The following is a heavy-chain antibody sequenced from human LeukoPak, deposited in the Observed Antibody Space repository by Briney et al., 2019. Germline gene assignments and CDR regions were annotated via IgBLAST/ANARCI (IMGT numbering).Heavy chain of an antibody. V-gene: IGHV3-15*01. J-gene: IGHJ4*02. Sequence: GGSLRLSCAASGFTFSNAWMSWVRQAPGKGLEWVGRIKGKTDGGTTDYAAPVKGRFTISRDDSKNTLYLQMNSLRAEDTAMYYCANGPHYNILTGFYKVRSHLDYWGQGTLVTVSS. CDR1: GFTFSNAW. CDR2: IKGKTDGGTT. D-gene: IGHD3-9*01. CDR3: ANGPHYNILTGFYKVRSHLDY.